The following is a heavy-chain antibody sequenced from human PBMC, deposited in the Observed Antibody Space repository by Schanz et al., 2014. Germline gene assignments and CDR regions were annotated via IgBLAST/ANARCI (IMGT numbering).Heavy chain of an antibody. CDR3: ARDLEGFDY. D-gene: IGHD1-1*01. CDR2: IFTSGST. J-gene: IGHJ4*02. CDR1: GGSISSYY. V-gene: IGHV4-4*07. Sequence: QVQLRESGPGLVKPSKTLSLTCTVSGGSISSYYWSWIRQPAGKGLEWIGRIFTSGSTDYNPSLKSRVTXXXXTSKNQFALRLXXXXAADTAVYYCARDLEGFDYWGQGTLVTVSS.